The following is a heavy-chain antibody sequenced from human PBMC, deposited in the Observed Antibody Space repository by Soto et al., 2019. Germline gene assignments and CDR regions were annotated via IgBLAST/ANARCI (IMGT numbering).Heavy chain of an antibody. CDR2: ISGSGGST. D-gene: IGHD3-22*01. J-gene: IGHJ5*02. Sequence: GGSLRLSCAASGFTFSSYAMSWVRQAPGKGLEWVSAISGSGGSTYYADSVKGRFTISRDNSKNTLYLQMNSLRAEDTAVYYCARACYYYDSSGYPGWFDPWGQGTLVTVSS. V-gene: IGHV3-23*01. CDR1: GFTFSSYA. CDR3: ARACYYYDSSGYPGWFDP.